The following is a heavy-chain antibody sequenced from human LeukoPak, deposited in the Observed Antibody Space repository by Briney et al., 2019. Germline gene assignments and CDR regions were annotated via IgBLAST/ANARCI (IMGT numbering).Heavy chain of an antibody. CDR1: GFTFSSYG. V-gene: IGHV3-30*02. CDR2: IRYDGSNK. Sequence: GGSLSLSCAASGFTFSSYGMHWVRQAPGKGLEWVAFIRYDGSNKYYADSVKGRFTISRDNSKNTLYLQMNSLRAEDTAVYYCAKDLNAIVATITGCFDYWGQGTLVTVSS. J-gene: IGHJ4*02. D-gene: IGHD5-12*01. CDR3: AKDLNAIVATITGCFDY.